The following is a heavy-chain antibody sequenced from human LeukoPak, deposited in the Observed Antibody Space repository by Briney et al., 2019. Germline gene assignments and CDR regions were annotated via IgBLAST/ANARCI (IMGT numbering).Heavy chain of an antibody. Sequence: GRSLRLSCEASGFTFSSYGMHWVRKAPGKGLEWVAVIWYDGRNKYYADSVRARFTISRDTSKNTLNLQMNSLRAEDTAVYYCARETGSGWYYFDYWGQGTLVTVTS. J-gene: IGHJ4*02. CDR3: ARETGSGWYYFDY. V-gene: IGHV3-33*01. CDR1: GFTFSSYG. CDR2: IWYDGRNK. D-gene: IGHD6-19*01.